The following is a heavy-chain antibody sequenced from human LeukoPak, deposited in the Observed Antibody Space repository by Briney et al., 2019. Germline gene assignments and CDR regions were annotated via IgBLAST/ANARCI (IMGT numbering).Heavy chain of an antibody. D-gene: IGHD1-1*01. CDR3: ARDSNNWNDRGAFDI. J-gene: IGHJ3*02. CDR1: GGSISSYY. V-gene: IGHV4-4*07. CDR2: IYTSGST. Sequence: SETLSLTCTVSGGSISSYYWSWIRQPAGKGLEWIGRIYTSGSTNYNPSLKSRVTMSVDTSKNQFSLKLSSVTAADTAVYYCARDSNNWNDRGAFDIWGQGTMVTVSS.